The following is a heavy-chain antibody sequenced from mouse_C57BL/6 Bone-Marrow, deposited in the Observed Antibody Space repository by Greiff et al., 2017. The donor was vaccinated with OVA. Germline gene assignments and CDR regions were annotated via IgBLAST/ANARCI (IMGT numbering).Heavy chain of an antibody. J-gene: IGHJ4*01. D-gene: IGHD3-2*02. Sequence: QVQLQQSGAELARPGASVKLSCKASGYTFTSYGISWVKQRTGQGLEWIGEIYPRSGNTYYNEKFKGKATLTADKSSSTAYMELRSLTSEDSAVYFCARYRQRRLRYAMDYWGQGTSVTVSS. CDR3: ARYRQRRLRYAMDY. CDR1: GYTFTSYG. V-gene: IGHV1-81*01. CDR2: IYPRSGNT.